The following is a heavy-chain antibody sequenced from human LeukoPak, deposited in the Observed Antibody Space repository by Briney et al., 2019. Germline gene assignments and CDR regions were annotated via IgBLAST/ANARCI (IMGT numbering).Heavy chain of an antibody. D-gene: IGHD6-6*01. CDR3: ATELRLPGSRLDAFDI. CDR1: GHTLTELS. Sequence: GASVKVSCKVSGHTLTELSMHWVRQAPGKGLEWMGGFDPEDGETIYAQKFQGRVTMTEDTSTDTAYMELSSLRSEDTAVYYCATELRLPGSRLDAFDIWGQGTMVTVSS. J-gene: IGHJ3*02. V-gene: IGHV1-24*01. CDR2: FDPEDGET.